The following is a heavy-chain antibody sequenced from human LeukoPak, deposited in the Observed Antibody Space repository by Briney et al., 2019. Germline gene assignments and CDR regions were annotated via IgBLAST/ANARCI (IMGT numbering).Heavy chain of an antibody. CDR2: INPSGGST. CDR3: ARVYYDFWSGYSNYGMDV. J-gene: IGHJ6*02. D-gene: IGHD3-3*01. V-gene: IGHV1-46*01. Sequence: ASVKVSCKASGYTFTSYYMHWVRQAPGQGLEWKGIINPSGGSTSYAQKFQGRVTMTRDTSTSTVYMELSSLRSEDTAVYYCARVYYDFWSGYSNYGMDVWGQGTTVTVSS. CDR1: GYTFTSYY.